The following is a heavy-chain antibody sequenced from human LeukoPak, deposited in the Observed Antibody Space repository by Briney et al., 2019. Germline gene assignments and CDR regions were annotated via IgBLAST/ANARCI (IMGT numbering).Heavy chain of an antibody. Sequence: SGGSLRLSCAASGFTFSSYSMNWVRQAPGQGLEWVSSISASRNHIYYADSVRGRFTITRDNVFNSLHVQMNSLRAEDTAVYFCARADCSGTSCRFDFWGQGTLVTVSS. CDR2: ISASRNHI. J-gene: IGHJ4*02. V-gene: IGHV3-21*01. CDR3: ARADCSGTSCRFDF. D-gene: IGHD2-15*01. CDR1: GFTFSSYS.